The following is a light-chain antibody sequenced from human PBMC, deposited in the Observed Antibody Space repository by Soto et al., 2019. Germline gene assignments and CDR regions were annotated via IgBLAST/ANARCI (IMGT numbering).Light chain of an antibody. CDR1: QSVSSY. Sequence: EIVLQQSPATLSLSPGESSTLSCRASQSVSSYLAWYPQKPGQAPRLLIYDASNRATGIPARFSGSGSGTDFTLTIRSLEPEDFAVYYCQQRSNWPPITFGKGKRLEIK. J-gene: IGKJ5*01. CDR3: QQRSNWPPIT. V-gene: IGKV3-11*01. CDR2: DAS.